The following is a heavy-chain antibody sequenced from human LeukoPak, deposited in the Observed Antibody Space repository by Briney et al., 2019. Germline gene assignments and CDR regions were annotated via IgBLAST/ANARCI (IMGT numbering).Heavy chain of an antibody. Sequence: SQTLSLTCAISGDYVSSNSAAWGWIRQSPSRGLEWLGRTYYRSTWYNDYAVSVRGRITVNPDTSKNQFSLHLNSVTPEDTAVYYCARRLTQYDCFDPWGQGILVTVSS. CDR3: ARRLTQYDCFDP. CDR1: GDYVSSNSAA. J-gene: IGHJ5*02. V-gene: IGHV6-1*01. CDR2: TYYRSTWYN. D-gene: IGHD2-2*01.